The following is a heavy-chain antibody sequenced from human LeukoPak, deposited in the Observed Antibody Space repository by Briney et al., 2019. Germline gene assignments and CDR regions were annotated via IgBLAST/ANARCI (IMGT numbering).Heavy chain of an antibody. CDR3: ANLENSYGMDL. CDR2: IIPIFGTA. V-gene: IGHV1-69*01. CDR1: GGTFSSYA. Sequence: EASVKVSCKASGGTFSSYAISSVRQAPGQGLEWMGGIIPIFGTANYAQKFQGRVTITADESTSTAYMELSSLRSEDTAVYYCANLENSYGMDLWGQGTTVIVSS. J-gene: IGHJ6*02.